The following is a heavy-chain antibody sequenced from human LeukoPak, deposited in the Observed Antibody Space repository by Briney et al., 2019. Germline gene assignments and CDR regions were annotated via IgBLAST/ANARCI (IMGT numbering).Heavy chain of an antibody. CDR1: GFTFSSYA. Sequence: PGGSLRLPCAASGFTFSSYAMSWVRQAPGKGLEWVSAISGSGGSTYYADSVKGRFTISRDNSKNTLYLQMNSLRAEDTAVYYCAKPSMIVVVITPFDYWGQGTLVTVSS. J-gene: IGHJ4*02. CDR3: AKPSMIVVVITPFDY. D-gene: IGHD3-22*01. V-gene: IGHV3-23*01. CDR2: ISGSGGST.